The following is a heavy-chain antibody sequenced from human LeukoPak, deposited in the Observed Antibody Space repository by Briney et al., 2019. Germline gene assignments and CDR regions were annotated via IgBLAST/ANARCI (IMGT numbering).Heavy chain of an antibody. CDR2: ISGSGGST. CDR1: GFTFSSYA. CDR3: GEIAADLGY. V-gene: IGHV3-23*01. J-gene: IGHJ4*02. D-gene: IGHD6-13*01. Sequence: PGGSLRLSCAASGFTFSSYAMSWVRQAPGKGLDWVSAISGSGGSTYYADFVKGRFNISRDNSKNTLYLQMNSLRAEDTAVYYCGEIAADLGYWGQGTLVTVSS.